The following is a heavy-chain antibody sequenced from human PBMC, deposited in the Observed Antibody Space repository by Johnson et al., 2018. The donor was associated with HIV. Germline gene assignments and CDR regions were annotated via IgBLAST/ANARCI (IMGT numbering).Heavy chain of an antibody. Sequence: GRSLRLSCTASGFTFSNYAIHWVRQAPGKGLEWVAGITYDGTNKYYADSVKGRFTLSRDNSKNTLDLQMNSLTIEDTAVFYCAKTRMGGILDAFDLWGQGTMVIVS. CDR3: AKTRMGGILDAFDL. D-gene: IGHD3-10*01. CDR2: ITYDGTNK. CDR1: GFTFSNYA. V-gene: IGHV3-30*18. J-gene: IGHJ3*01.